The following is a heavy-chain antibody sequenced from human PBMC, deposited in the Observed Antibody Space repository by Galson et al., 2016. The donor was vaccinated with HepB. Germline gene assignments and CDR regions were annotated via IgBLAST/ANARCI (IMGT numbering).Heavy chain of an antibody. V-gene: IGHV3-11*04. D-gene: IGHD5-12*01. Sequence: SLRLSCAVSGFTFSDCYMSWIRQAPGKGLEWVSYISSSGGTIHYSDSVEGRFTVSRDNAQNSLHLHMNSLRPEDTAVYYCAREGRGNSGYDYFDSWGQGTLVTVSS. CDR1: GFTFSDCY. CDR2: ISSSGGTI. CDR3: AREGRGNSGYDYFDS. J-gene: IGHJ4*02.